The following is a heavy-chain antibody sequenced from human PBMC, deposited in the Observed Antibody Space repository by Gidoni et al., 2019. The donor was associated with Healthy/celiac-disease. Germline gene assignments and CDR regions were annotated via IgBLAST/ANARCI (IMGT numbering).Heavy chain of an antibody. CDR2: IIPILGIA. V-gene: IGHV1-69*04. D-gene: IGHD3-22*01. CDR3: ARALYYYDSSGYYYYYYYGMDV. J-gene: IGHJ6*02. Sequence: QVQLVQSGAEVKKPGSSVKVSCKASGGTFSSYAISWVRQAPGQGLEWMGRIIPILGIANYAQKFQGRVTITADKSTRTAYMELSSLRSEDTAVYYCARALYYYDSSGYYYYYYYGMDVWGQGTTVTVSS. CDR1: GGTFSSYA.